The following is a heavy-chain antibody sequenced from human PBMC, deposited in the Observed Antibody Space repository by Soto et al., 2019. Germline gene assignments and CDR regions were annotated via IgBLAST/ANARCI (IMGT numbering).Heavy chain of an antibody. D-gene: IGHD7-27*01. CDR3: ARIWGPYYYYGMDV. CDR1: GFSLSNARMG. CDR2: IFSNDEK. V-gene: IGHV2-26*01. Sequence: QVTLKESGPVLVKPTETLTLTCTVSGFSLSNARMGVSWLRQPPGKALEWLAHIFSNDEKSYSTSLKSRLTISKDTSKSQVVLTMTNMDPVDTATYYCARIWGPYYYYGMDVWGQGTTVTVSS. J-gene: IGHJ6*02.